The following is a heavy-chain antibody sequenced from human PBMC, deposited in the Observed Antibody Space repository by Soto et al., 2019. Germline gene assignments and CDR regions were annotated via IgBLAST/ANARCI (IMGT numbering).Heavy chain of an antibody. V-gene: IGHV4-31*03. D-gene: IGHD3-22*01. CDR2: IYYSGST. J-gene: IGHJ4*02. CDR1: GGSISSGGYS. CDR3: ARETSNYYDSSGYYYY. Sequence: SETLSLTCTVSGGSISSGGYSGSWIRQNQGKGLEWIGYIYYSGSTYYNPSLKIRVTISVDTSKYQFSLKLSSVTAADTAVFYCARETSNYYDSSGYYYYWGQGTLVTVSS.